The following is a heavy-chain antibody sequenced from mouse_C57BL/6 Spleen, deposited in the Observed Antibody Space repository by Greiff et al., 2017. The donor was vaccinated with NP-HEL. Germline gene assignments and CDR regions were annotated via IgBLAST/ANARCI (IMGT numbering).Heavy chain of an antibody. J-gene: IGHJ3*01. CDR2: IYPRSGNT. CDR3: ARWGQLRLQAWFAY. Sequence: QVQLKESGAELARPGASVKLSCKASGYTFTSYGISWVKQRTGQGLEWIGEIYPRSGNTYYNEKFKGKATLTADKSSSTAYMELRSLTSEDSAVYFCARWGQLRLQAWFAYWGQGTLVTVSA. D-gene: IGHD3-2*02. CDR1: GYTFTSYG. V-gene: IGHV1-81*01.